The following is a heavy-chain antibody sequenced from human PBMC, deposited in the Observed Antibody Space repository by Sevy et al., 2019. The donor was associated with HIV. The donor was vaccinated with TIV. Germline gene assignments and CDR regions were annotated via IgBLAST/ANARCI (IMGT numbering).Heavy chain of an antibody. D-gene: IGHD3-22*01. Sequence: GGSLRLSCAVSGFSFDSYGMTWVSQAPGKGLEWVSGISGSGTRTYYADSVKGRFSISRDNSKNRLYLQMNSLRSEDTAIYYWAKGGGGHYDPDEIGYYFYYYNMDVCGKGTTVTVSS. V-gene: IGHV3-23*01. CDR2: ISGSGTRT. J-gene: IGHJ6*03. CDR3: AKGGGGHYDPDEIGYYFYYYNMDV. CDR1: GFSFDSYG.